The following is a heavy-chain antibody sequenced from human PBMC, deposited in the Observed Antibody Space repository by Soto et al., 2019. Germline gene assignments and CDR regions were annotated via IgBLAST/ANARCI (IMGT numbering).Heavy chain of an antibody. J-gene: IGHJ6*02. CDR3: ARAVVVEATFYYSYRMDV. D-gene: IGHD2-15*01. Sequence: PSETLSLTCAVYGGSFSGYSWSWIRQPPGKGLEWIGEINHRGSTNYNPSLKSRVTVSVDTSKKQFSLRLSSVTAADTALYYCARAVVVEATFYYSYRMDVWGHGTTVTVSS. V-gene: IGHV4-34*01. CDR2: INHRGST. CDR1: GGSFSGYS.